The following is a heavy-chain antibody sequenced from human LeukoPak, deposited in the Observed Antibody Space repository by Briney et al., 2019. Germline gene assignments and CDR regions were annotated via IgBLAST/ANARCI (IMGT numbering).Heavy chain of an antibody. V-gene: IGHV1-2*02. J-gene: IGHJ4*02. CDR2: INPNSGGT. D-gene: IGHD1-26*01. CDR1: GYTFTRYY. Sequence: ASVKVSCKASGYTFTRYYMHWVRQAPGQGLEWMGWINPNSGGTNYAQKFQGRVTMTRDTSISTAYMELSRLRSDDTAVYYCAREIERELPSSFDYWGQGTLATVSS. CDR3: AREIERELPSSFDY.